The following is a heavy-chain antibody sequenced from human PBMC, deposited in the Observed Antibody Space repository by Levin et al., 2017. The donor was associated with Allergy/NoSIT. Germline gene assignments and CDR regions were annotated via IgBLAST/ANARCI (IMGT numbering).Heavy chain of an antibody. V-gene: IGHV4-31*01. CDR2: IYYSGNT. D-gene: IGHD5-12*01. Sequence: SETLSLTCTVSGGSISSGGYYWSWIRQHPGKGLEWIGYIYYSGNTYYNPSLKRLVTISVDTSKNQFVLKLSTVAAADTAVYYCARATGYELDQWGKGTMVTVSS. CDR1: GGSISSGGYY. J-gene: IGHJ5*02. CDR3: ARATGYELDQ.